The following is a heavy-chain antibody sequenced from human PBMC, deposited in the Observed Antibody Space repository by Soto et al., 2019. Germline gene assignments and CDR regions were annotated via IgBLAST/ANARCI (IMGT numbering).Heavy chain of an antibody. CDR1: GGTFSSYT. D-gene: IGHD1-26*01. J-gene: IGHJ2*01. V-gene: IGHV1-18*01. Sequence: ASVKVSCKASGGTFSSYTISWVRQAPGQGLEWMGWISAYHGNTNYAQKLQGRVTMTTDTSTSTAYMELRSLRSDDTAVYYCAMKGSSSNWYFDLWGRGTLVTVSS. CDR3: AMKGSSSNWYFDL. CDR2: ISAYHGNT.